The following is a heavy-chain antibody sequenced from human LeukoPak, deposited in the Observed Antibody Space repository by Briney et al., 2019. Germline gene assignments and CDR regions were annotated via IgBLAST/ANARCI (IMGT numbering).Heavy chain of an antibody. V-gene: IGHV4-34*01. CDR1: GGSFSGYY. D-gene: IGHD6-6*01. J-gene: IGHJ4*02. CDR2: INHSGST. Sequence: SETLSLTCAVYGGSFSGYYWSWIRQPPGKGLEWIGEINHSGSTNYNPSLKSRVTISVDTSKNQFSLKLSSVTAADTAVYYCARRCPTARWFDYWGQGTLVTVSS. CDR3: ARRCPTARWFDY.